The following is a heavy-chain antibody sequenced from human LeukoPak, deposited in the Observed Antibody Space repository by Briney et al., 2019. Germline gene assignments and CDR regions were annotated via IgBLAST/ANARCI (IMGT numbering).Heavy chain of an antibody. J-gene: IGHJ5*02. CDR1: GYTFTSYD. CDR2: MNPNSGNT. D-gene: IGHD6-19*01. CDR3: ARASGWPNNWFDP. Sequence: GASVNLSFNASGYTFTSYDINWVRHAPGQGLEWMGWMNPNSGNTGYAQKFHGRVTMTRNTSISTAYMELRSLRAKDTAVYYYARASGWPNNWFDPWGQGTLVTVSS. V-gene: IGHV1-8*01.